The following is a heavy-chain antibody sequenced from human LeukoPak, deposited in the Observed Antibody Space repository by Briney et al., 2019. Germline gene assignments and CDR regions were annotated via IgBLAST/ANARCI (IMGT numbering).Heavy chain of an antibody. D-gene: IGHD1-20*01. CDR2: ISGSGTAT. Sequence: QSGGSLRLSCAASGFTVRSYYMAWVRQAPGKGLKWVSTISGSGTATYYADSVKGRFTISRDNSKNTLYLQMNGLRAEDTAVYYCAKENNWNDGRFNYFDYWGQGTLVTVSS. CDR3: AKENNWNDGRFNYFDY. V-gene: IGHV3-23*01. CDR1: GFTVRSYY. J-gene: IGHJ4*02.